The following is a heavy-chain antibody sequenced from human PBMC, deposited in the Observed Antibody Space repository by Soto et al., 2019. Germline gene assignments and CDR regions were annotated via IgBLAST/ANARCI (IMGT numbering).Heavy chain of an antibody. CDR2: INGDGSST. J-gene: IGHJ4*02. V-gene: IGHV3-74*01. CDR1: GFPFSNSW. CDR3: VRYFR. Sequence: EVQLVESGGGLVQPGGSLRLSCAASGFPFSNSWMSWVRQAPGKGLVWVSRINGDGSSTNYADSVKGRFTISRDNAMKTLHLQMNSLRVEDTAVYYCVRYFRWGQGTLVTVSS.